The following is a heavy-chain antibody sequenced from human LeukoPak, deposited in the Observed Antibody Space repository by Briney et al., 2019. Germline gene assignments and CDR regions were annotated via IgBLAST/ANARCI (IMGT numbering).Heavy chain of an antibody. CDR3: ARIEAAEDY. J-gene: IGHJ4*02. D-gene: IGHD6-13*01. CDR1: GFSFSFSG. V-gene: IGHV3-48*02. CDR2: ISYTSDLM. Sequence: PGGSLRLSCEASGFSFSFSGMNWVRQAPGKRLEWVSYISYTSDLMSYVDSVRGRFTVSRDNAKNSLFLAMNSLRDEDTAVYYCARIEAAEDYWGQGTLVTVS.